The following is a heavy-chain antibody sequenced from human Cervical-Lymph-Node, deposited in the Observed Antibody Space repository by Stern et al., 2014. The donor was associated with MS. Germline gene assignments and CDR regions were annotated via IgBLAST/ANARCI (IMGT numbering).Heavy chain of an antibody. CDR1: ELTFSEAW. Sequence: EVHLVESGGGLVKPGGSLRLSLEASELTFSEAWRTWVRQPPGKGLEWVGRFKSKSEGALTGYAAPVEGRFTISRDDSYNTLYLQMNSLKIEDTAVYYCTTGGDFWTGYYLDNWGQGTLVTVSS. CDR3: TTGGDFWTGYYLDN. D-gene: IGHD3/OR15-3a*01. CDR2: FKSKSEGALT. V-gene: IGHV3-15*01. J-gene: IGHJ4*02.